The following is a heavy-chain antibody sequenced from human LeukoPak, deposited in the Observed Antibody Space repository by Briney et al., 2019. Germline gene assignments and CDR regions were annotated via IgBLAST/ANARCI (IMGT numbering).Heavy chain of an antibody. CDR2: INLYNGAT. Sequence: ASVKVSCKPTEYSYTAYYIFWVREAPGQGLECMGWINLYNGATKYAQRFQSRVTMTRDTSISTAYMDLSRLRSDDTATYYCASWAGGNEPVASFDYWGQGTLVTVSS. CDR1: EYSYTAYY. V-gene: IGHV1-2*02. CDR3: ASWAGGNEPVASFDY. J-gene: IGHJ4*02. D-gene: IGHD1-14*01.